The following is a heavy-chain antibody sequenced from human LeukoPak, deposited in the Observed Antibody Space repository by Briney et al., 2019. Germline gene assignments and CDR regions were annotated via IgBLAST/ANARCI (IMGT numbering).Heavy chain of an antibody. CDR3: AIMHGYYDGSGYWVQ. V-gene: IGHV3-23*01. Sequence: TGGSLRLSCAASGFTLGSYAMSWVRQAPGKGLEWVSFISPNADRTSKADSVEGRFTISRDNPRNTLYLQMNSLRDDDTAVYYCAIMHGYYDGSGYWVQWGQGTLVTVSS. J-gene: IGHJ4*02. CDR1: GFTLGSYA. D-gene: IGHD3-22*01. CDR2: ISPNADRT.